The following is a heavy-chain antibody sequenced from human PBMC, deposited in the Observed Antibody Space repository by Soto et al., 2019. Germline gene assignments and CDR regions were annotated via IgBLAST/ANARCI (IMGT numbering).Heavy chain of an antibody. CDR1: GFTSSNYA. CDR3: AKDRQQSRYNGLDV. D-gene: IGHD1-1*01. CDR2: ISDTGGVT. J-gene: IGHJ6*02. Sequence: EVHLLESGGGLIQPGGSLTLSCVASGFTSSNYAMSWVRQAPGKGLEWVSAISDTGGVTNYVDSVKGRFTISRDNXKNTLCLQMNNLRVEETAIYYCAKDRQQSRYNGLDVWGQGTTVTVSS. V-gene: IGHV3-23*01.